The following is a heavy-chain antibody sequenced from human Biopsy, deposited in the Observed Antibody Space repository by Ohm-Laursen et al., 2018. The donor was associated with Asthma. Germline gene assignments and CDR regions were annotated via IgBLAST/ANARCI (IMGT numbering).Heavy chain of an antibody. CDR2: ISVYNGNT. V-gene: IGHV1-18*01. CDR3: ARAVDYSHYYGIDV. D-gene: IGHD3-10*01. CDR1: GYTFNSAG. Sequence: DSVKDSCKTSGYTFNSAGITWVRQAPGQGLEWMGWISVYNGNTKVAQKLQDRVTMITDTSTSTAYMELRSLRSDDTAVYFCARAVDYSHYYGIDVWGQGTTVTVS. J-gene: IGHJ6*02.